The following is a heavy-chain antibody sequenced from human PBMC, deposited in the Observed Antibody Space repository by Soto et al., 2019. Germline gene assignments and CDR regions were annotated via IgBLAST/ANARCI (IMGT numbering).Heavy chain of an antibody. V-gene: IGHV3-9*01. CDR1: GFTFDDYA. J-gene: IGHJ3*02. Sequence: GGSLRLSCAASGFTFDDYAMHWVRQAPGKGLEWVSGISWNSGSIGYADSVKGRFTISRDNAKNSLYLQMNSLRAEDTALYYCAKDNSSWYRGNDAFDIWGQGTMVTVSS. D-gene: IGHD6-13*01. CDR3: AKDNSSWYRGNDAFDI. CDR2: ISWNSGSI.